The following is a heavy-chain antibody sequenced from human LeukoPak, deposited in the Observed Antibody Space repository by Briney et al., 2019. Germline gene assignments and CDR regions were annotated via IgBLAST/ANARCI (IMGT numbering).Heavy chain of an antibody. Sequence: GGSLRLSCAASGFTFSSYWMNWARQAPGKGLVWVSHINSDGSITSYADSVKGRFTISRDNAKNTLYLQMNSLRAEDTAVYYCARDAVDTANAVWGQGTTVTVSS. J-gene: IGHJ6*02. CDR2: INSDGSIT. CDR1: GFTFSSYW. V-gene: IGHV3-74*01. CDR3: ARDAVDTANAV. D-gene: IGHD5-18*01.